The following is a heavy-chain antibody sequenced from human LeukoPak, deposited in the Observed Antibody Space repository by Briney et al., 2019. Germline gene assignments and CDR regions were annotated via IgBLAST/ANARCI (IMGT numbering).Heavy chain of an antibody. CDR2: IYYSGST. V-gene: IGHV4-31*03. J-gene: IGHJ4*02. CDR3: ARVWDYYDSSGQGY. Sequence: PSETLSLTCTVSGGSISSGGYYWSWIRQHPGKGLEWIGYIYYSGSTYYNPSLKSRVTISVDTSKNQFSLKLSSVTAADTAVYYCARVWDYYDSSGQGYWGQGTLVTVSS. D-gene: IGHD3-22*01. CDR1: GGSISSGGYY.